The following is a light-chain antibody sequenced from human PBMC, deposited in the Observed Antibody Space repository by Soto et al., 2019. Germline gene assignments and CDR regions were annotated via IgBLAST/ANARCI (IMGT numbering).Light chain of an antibody. Sequence: DVVMTQSPRSLPVTVKQVASISCSSNQKLVHSDGIAYFSWFQQRPGRSPRRLIYKVSNRDSGVQDRLRGSGSGSDFELKISRVEAEDVGVYYCMQGTHWPINFGQGTRLEIK. CDR2: KVS. J-gene: IGKJ5*01. CDR3: MQGTHWPIN. V-gene: IGKV2-30*02. CDR1: QKLVHSDGIAY.